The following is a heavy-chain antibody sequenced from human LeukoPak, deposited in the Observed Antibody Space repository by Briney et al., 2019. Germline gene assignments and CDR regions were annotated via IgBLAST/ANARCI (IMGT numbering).Heavy chain of an antibody. V-gene: IGHV4-39*01. CDR3: ARLLIYCSSTSCHFDY. CDR1: GGSISSSNYY. J-gene: IGHJ4*02. Sequence: PSETLSLTCTVSGGSISSSNYYWGGIRQPPGKGLEWIGSSYYSGITYYNPSLKSRVTISVETSNNQFSLKLSSVTAADTAMYYCARLLIYCSSTSCHFDYWGQGTLVTVSS. CDR2: SYYSGIT. D-gene: IGHD2-2*01.